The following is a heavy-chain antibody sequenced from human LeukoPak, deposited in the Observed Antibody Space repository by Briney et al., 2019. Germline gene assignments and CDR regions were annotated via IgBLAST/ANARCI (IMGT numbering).Heavy chain of an antibody. CDR2: IRSKANNYAT. D-gene: IGHD3-3*01. CDR3: TAGLRFLEWSQYY. J-gene: IGHJ4*02. CDR1: GGTFSGSA. Sequence: ASVKVSCKASGGTFSGSAMHWVRQASGKGLEWVGRIRSKANNYATAYAASLKGRFTISRDDSKNTAYLQLNSLKTEDTAVYYCTAGLRFLEWSQYYWGQGTLVTVSS. V-gene: IGHV3-73*01.